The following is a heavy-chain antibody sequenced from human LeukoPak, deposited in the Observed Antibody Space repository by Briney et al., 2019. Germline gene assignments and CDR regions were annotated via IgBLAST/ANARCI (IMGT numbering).Heavy chain of an antibody. CDR3: ARFYYDFWSGYPSTPYYYMDV. Sequence: ASVKVSCKASGYTFTNSDINWVRQATGQGLEWMGWMNPNSGDRGYIQKFQGRVTMTRDTSTSTVYMELSSLRSEDTAVYYCARFYYDFWSGYPSTPYYYMDVWGKGTTVTVSS. V-gene: IGHV1-8*01. J-gene: IGHJ6*03. CDR2: MNPNSGDR. CDR1: GYTFTNSD. D-gene: IGHD3-3*01.